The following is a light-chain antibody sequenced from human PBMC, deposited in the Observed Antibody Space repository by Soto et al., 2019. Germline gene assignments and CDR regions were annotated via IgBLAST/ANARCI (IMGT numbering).Light chain of an antibody. J-gene: IGLJ2*01. Sequence: QSVLTQPPSASGTPGQRVTISCSGSSSNIESNYVYWYQQLPGTAPRLLIYRNNQRPSGVPDRFSGSKSGTSASLAISALRSEDEADYYCTVWDDSLRGLLFGGGTKLTVL. CDR1: SSNIESNY. V-gene: IGLV1-47*01. CDR2: RNN. CDR3: TVWDDSLRGLL.